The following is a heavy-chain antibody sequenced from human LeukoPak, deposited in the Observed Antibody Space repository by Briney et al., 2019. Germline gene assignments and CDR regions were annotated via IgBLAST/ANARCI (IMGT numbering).Heavy chain of an antibody. CDR3: AKGSYYDSSGSFYFDY. CDR1: GFTFSNYA. V-gene: IGHV3-23*01. D-gene: IGHD3-22*01. CDR2: ISGSGGST. Sequence: GGSPRLSCAASGFTFSNYAMSWVRQAPGKGLERVSAISGSGGSTYYADSVKGRFTISRDNSKNTLYLQMNSLRAEDTAVYYCAKGSYYDSSGSFYFDYWGQGTLVTVSS. J-gene: IGHJ4*02.